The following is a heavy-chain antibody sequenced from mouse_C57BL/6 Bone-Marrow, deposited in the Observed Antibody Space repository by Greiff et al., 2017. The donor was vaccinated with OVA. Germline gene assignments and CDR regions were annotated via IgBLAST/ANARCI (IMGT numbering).Heavy chain of an antibody. V-gene: IGHV1-80*01. CDR1: GYAFSSYW. CDR3: ARGDLSYYFDY. Sequence: VQLQESGAELVKPGASVKISCKASGYAFSSYWMNWVKQRPGKGLEWIGQIYPGDGDTNYNGKFKGKATLTADKSSSTAYMQLSSLTSEDSAVYVCARGDLSYYFDYWGQGTTLTVAS. D-gene: IGHD3-3*01. J-gene: IGHJ2*01. CDR2: IYPGDGDT.